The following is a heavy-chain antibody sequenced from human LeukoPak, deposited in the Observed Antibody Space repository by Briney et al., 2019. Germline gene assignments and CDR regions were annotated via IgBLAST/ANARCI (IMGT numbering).Heavy chain of an antibody. J-gene: IGHJ3*02. CDR2: INPNSGGT. D-gene: IGHD3-22*01. CDR1: GYTFTGYY. CDR3: ARDVKLYYYDSSGYYNDAFDI. Sequence: ASVKVSXKASGYTFTGYYMHWVRQAPGQGLEWMGRINPNSGGTNYAQKFQGRVTMTRDTSISTAYMELSRLRSDDTAVYYCARDVKLYYYDSSGYYNDAFDIWGQGKMVTVSS. V-gene: IGHV1-2*06.